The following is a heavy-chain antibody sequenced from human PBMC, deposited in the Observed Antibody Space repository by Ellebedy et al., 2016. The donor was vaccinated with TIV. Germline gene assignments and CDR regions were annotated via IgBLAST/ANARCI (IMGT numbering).Heavy chain of an antibody. J-gene: IGHJ4*02. V-gene: IGHV3-30*04. Sequence: PGGSLRLSCAASGFTFSSYAMHWVRQAPGKGLEWVAVISYDGSNKYYADSVKGRFTISRDNSKNTLYLQMNSLRAEDTAVYYCAGTSSYYYFDYWGQGTLVTVSS. CDR2: ISYDGSNK. CDR3: AGTSSYYYFDY. D-gene: IGHD2-15*01. CDR1: GFTFSSYA.